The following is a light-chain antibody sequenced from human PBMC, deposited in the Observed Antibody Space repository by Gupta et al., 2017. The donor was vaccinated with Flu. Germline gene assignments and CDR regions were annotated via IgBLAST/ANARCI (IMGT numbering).Light chain of an antibody. V-gene: IGKV3-11*01. CDR3: EQRRNWPRLT. J-gene: IGKJ4*01. CDR1: QSVSTY. Sequence: EIVLTQSPATLSLSPGERATLSCRASQSVSTYLAWYQWKPGLAPRLLIYDASNRASGIPARFSGSGSGTDFTLTISSLEPEDFAVYYCEQRRNWPRLTFGGGTTVEI. CDR2: DAS.